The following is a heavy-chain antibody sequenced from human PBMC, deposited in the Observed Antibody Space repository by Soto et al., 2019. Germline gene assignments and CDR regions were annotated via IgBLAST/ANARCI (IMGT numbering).Heavy chain of an antibody. CDR1: GFTFSSYS. CDR3: ARDFSYSSGWYGGYYFDY. Sequence: EVQLVESGGGLVKPGGSLRLSCAASGFTFSSYSMNWVRQAPGKGLEWVSSISSSSSYIYYADSVKGRFTISRDNAKNSLYLQMNSLRAEETAVYYCARDFSYSSGWYGGYYFDYWGQGTLVTVSS. J-gene: IGHJ4*02. V-gene: IGHV3-21*01. D-gene: IGHD6-19*01. CDR2: ISSSSSYI.